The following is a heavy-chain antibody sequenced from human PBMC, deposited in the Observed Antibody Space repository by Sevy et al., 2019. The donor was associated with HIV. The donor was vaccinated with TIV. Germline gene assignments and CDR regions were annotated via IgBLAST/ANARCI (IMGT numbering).Heavy chain of an antibody. Sequence: GGSLRLSCAASGFTVSSNYMSWVRQAPGKGLEWVSAIYSGGNTYYADSVKGRFTISRDNSKNTVYLQINSLRAEDTAVYYCAREIISGYNLWGQGTLVTVSS. V-gene: IGHV3-53*01. D-gene: IGHD5-12*01. J-gene: IGHJ4*02. CDR2: IYSGGNT. CDR1: GFTVSSNY. CDR3: AREIISGYNL.